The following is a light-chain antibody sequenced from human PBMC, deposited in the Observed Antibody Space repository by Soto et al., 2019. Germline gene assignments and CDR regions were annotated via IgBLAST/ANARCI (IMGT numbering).Light chain of an antibody. CDR1: SSDVGGYNY. CDR3: SSYTSSSTLGV. Sequence: QSVLTQPASVSGSPGQSITISCTGTSSDVGGYNYVSWYQQHPGKPPKLMIYDVSNRPSGVSNRFSGSKSGNTASLTISGLQAEDEADYYCSSYTSSSTLGVFGTGTKLTVL. J-gene: IGLJ1*01. CDR2: DVS. V-gene: IGLV2-14*01.